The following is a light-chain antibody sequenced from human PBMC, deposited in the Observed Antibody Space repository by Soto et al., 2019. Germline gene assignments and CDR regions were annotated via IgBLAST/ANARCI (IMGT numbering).Light chain of an antibody. Sequence: DIQMTQSPSSLSASVGDRVTITCRASQSISSYLNWYQQKPGKAPKLLIYAASSLQSGVPSRFSGSGSGTDFTLTISSLQPEEFATYYGQQSYSTPYTFGQGTKREIK. CDR1: QSISSY. J-gene: IGKJ2*01. CDR2: AAS. V-gene: IGKV1-39*01. CDR3: QQSYSTPYT.